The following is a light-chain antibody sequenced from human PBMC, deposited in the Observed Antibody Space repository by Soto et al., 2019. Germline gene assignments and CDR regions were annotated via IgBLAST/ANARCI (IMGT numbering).Light chain of an antibody. CDR1: QSVSSSY. CDR2: GAS. V-gene: IGKV3-20*01. CDR3: QQYGSSLFT. Sequence: EIVLTQSPGTLSLSPGERATLSCRASQSVSSSYLAWYQQKPGQAPRLLIYGASSRATGIPDGFTGSGSGTDFHLTISTLEPDDLTVYYCQQYGSSLFTFGPGTKVD. J-gene: IGKJ3*01.